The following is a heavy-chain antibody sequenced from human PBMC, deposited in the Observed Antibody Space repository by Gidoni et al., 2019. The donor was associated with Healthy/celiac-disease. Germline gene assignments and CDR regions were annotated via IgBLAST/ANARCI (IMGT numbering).Heavy chain of an antibody. V-gene: IGHV4-59*01. CDR3: ARRQWLVGPFDY. J-gene: IGHJ4*02. Sequence: QVQLQESGPGLVKPSETLSLTCTVSGGSISSYYWSWIRQPPGKGLEWIGYIYYSGSTNYNPSLKSRVTISVDTSKNQFSLKLSSVTAADTAVYYCARRQWLVGPFDYWGQGTLVTVSS. D-gene: IGHD6-19*01. CDR2: IYYSGST. CDR1: GGSISSYY.